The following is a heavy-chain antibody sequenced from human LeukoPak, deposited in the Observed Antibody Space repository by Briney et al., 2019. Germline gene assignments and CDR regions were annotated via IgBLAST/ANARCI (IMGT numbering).Heavy chain of an antibody. J-gene: IGHJ4*02. CDR1: GFMSDDYG. CDR2: IYSGGST. V-gene: IGHV3-23*03. D-gene: IGHD4-17*01. Sequence: GGSLRLSCAASGFMSDDYGMSWVRQAPGKGLEWVSVIYSGGSTYYADSVKGRFTISRDNSKNTLYLHMNSLRVEDTAVYYCAKMRGDYGDFERDYWGQGTLVTVSS. CDR3: AKMRGDYGDFERDY.